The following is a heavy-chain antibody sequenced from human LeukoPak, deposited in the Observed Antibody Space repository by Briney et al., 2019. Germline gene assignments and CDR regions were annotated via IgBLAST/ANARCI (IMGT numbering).Heavy chain of an antibody. J-gene: IGHJ4*02. V-gene: IGHV4-34*01. Sequence: SETLSLTCAVYGGSFSGYYWSWIRQPPGKGLEWIGEINHSGSTNYNPSLKSRVTISVDTSKNQFSLKLSSVTAGDTAVYYCARVGGPYDYDSSGYYSSPYFDYWGQGTLVTVSS. CDR1: GGSFSGYY. D-gene: IGHD3-22*01. CDR2: INHSGST. CDR3: ARVGGPYDYDSSGYYSSPYFDY.